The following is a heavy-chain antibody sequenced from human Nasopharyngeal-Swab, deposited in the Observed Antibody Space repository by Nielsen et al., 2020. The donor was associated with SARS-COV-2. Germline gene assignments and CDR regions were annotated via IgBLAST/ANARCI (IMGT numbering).Heavy chain of an antibody. Sequence: SETLPLTCTVSGGSISSYYWSWIRQPPGKGLEWIGYIYYSGSTNYNPSLKSRVTISVDTSKNQFSLKLSSVTAADTAVYYCAILFSYGYPPNFDYWGQGTLVTVSS. CDR3: AILFSYGYPPNFDY. V-gene: IGHV4-59*08. J-gene: IGHJ4*02. CDR2: IYYSGST. CDR1: GGSISSYY. D-gene: IGHD5-18*01.